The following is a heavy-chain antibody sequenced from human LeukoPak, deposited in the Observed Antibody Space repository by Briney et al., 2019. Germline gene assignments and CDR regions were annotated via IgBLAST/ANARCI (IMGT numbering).Heavy chain of an antibody. D-gene: IGHD2-2*01. J-gene: IGHJ5*02. V-gene: IGHV4-34*01. CDR2: INHSGST. CDR3: ASASSTSGWDWFDP. Sequence: KLSETLSLTCAVYGGSFSGYYWSWIRQPPGKGLEWIGEINHSGSTNYNPSLKSRVTISVDTSKNQFSLKLSSVTAADTAVYYCASASSTSGWDWFDPWGQGTLVTVSS. CDR1: GGSFSGYY.